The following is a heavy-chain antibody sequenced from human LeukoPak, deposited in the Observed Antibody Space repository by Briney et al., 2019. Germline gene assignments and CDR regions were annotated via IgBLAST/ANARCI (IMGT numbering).Heavy chain of an antibody. D-gene: IGHD4-17*01. V-gene: IGHV3-7*04. Sequence: GGSLRLSCAASGFTFSHYWMNWIRQAPGIGLEWVANINPDGSYKRYVDSAKDRFVVSRDNAKNSLYLQMSGLRVEDTAVYYCARGTVTTGDGMDVWGQGTTVTVSS. CDR3: ARGTVTTGDGMDV. J-gene: IGHJ6*02. CDR1: GFTFSHYW. CDR2: INPDGSYK.